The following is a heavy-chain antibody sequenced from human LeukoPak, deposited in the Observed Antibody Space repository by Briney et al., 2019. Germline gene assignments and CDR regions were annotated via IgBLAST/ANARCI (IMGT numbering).Heavy chain of an antibody. J-gene: IGHJ4*02. CDR1: GFTFSSYG. Sequence: GGSLRLSCAASGFTFSSYGMHWVRQAPGKGLEWAAFIRYDGSNKYYADSVKGRFTISRDNSKNTLYLQMNSLRAEDTAVYYCAKLSSNYDFWSGYYGGYWGQGTLVTVSS. CDR2: IRYDGSNK. CDR3: AKLSSNYDFWSGYYGGY. D-gene: IGHD3-3*01. V-gene: IGHV3-30*02.